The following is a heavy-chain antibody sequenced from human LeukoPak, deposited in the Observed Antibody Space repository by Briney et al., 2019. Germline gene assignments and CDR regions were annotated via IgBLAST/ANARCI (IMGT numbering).Heavy chain of an antibody. Sequence: ASVKVSCKASGGTFSSYAISWVRQAPGQGLEWMGGIIPIFGTANYAQKFQGRVTITADKSTSTAYMELSSLRSEDTAVYYCARDPGRGWYGLDAFDIWGQGTMVTVSS. CDR1: GGTFSSYA. V-gene: IGHV1-69*06. J-gene: IGHJ3*02. CDR3: ARDPGRGWYGLDAFDI. CDR2: IIPIFGTA. D-gene: IGHD6-19*01.